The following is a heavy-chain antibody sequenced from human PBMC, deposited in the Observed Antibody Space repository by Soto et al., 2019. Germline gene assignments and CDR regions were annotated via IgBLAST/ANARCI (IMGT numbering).Heavy chain of an antibody. CDR2: IYYSGST. Sequence: PSETLSLTCTVSGGSISSGGYYWSWIRQHPGKGLEWIGYIYYSGSTYYNPSLKSRVTISVDTSKNQFSLKLSSVTAADTAVYYCARGRSSVVVVAANPYGMDVWGQGTTVTVS. CDR3: ARGRSSVVVVAANPYGMDV. D-gene: IGHD2-15*01. J-gene: IGHJ6*02. CDR1: GGSISSGGYY. V-gene: IGHV4-31*03.